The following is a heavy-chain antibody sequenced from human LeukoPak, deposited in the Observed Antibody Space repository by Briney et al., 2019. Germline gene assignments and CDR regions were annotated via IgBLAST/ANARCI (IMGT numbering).Heavy chain of an antibody. CDR1: VYSISCAYY. V-gene: IGHV4-38-2*02. Sequence: SETLSHTCMVSVYSISCAYYWACIRQPPGKGLQWIGSNYHSGSTSYNPSLKSRVTISVHTTKTQFSLKLTSVTAADTAVYSCASDIAAPGTTEHYSYRMDAWGKGTTVTVSS. D-gene: IGHD6-13*01. CDR2: NYHSGST. CDR3: ASDIAAPGTTEHYSYRMDA. J-gene: IGHJ6*04.